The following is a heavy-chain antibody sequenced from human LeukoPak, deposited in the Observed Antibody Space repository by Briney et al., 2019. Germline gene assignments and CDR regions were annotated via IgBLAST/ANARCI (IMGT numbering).Heavy chain of an antibody. CDR3: AREQYGDYEGGFDY. Sequence: GGSLRLSCAASGFTFSSYAMHWVRQAPGKGLEWVAVISYDGSNKYYADSVKGRFTISRDNSKNTLYLQMNSLRAEDTAVYYCAREQYGDYEGGFDYWGQGTLVTVSS. V-gene: IGHV3-30*04. CDR2: ISYDGSNK. D-gene: IGHD4-17*01. CDR1: GFTFSSYA. J-gene: IGHJ4*02.